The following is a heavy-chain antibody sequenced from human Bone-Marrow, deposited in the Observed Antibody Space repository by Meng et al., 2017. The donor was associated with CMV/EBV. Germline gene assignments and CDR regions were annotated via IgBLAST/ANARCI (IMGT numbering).Heavy chain of an antibody. J-gene: IGHJ4*02. CDR2: SGGS. V-gene: IGHV1-18*01. CDR1: GYNFYKFQ. D-gene: IGHD3-9*01. Sequence: ASVKVSCKTSGYNFYKFQIDWVRQAPGQGLEGVGWSGGSSYVQDLQGRVTMIQDASTTTAYMELMNLRSGDTAVYYCARGSYVRYFDRLQEYYFAYWGQGPRVTGSS. CDR3: ARGSYVRYFDRLQEYYFAY.